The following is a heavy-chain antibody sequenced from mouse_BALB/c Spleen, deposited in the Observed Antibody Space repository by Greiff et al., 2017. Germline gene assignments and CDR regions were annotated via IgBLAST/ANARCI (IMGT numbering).Heavy chain of an antibody. CDR3: ARSHDYDVPDAMDY. Sequence: VQLQQSGPELVKPGASVKIPCKASGYTFTDYNMDWVKQSHGKSLEWIGDINPNNGGTIYNQKFKGKATLTVDKSSSPAYMELRSLTSEDTAVYYCARSHDYDVPDAMDYWGQGTSVTVAS. V-gene: IGHV1-18*01. CDR2: INPNNGGT. D-gene: IGHD2-4*01. J-gene: IGHJ4*01. CDR1: GYTFTDYN.